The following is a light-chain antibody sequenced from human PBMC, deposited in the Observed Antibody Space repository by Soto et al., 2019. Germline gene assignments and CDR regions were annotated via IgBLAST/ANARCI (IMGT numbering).Light chain of an antibody. J-gene: IGKJ5*01. CDR3: QQYNHEIT. Sequence: DIQMTQSPSTLSASVGDRVTITCRASQSISSWLAWYQQKPGKAPKLLIYDASSLKSGVPSRFSGSGSGTEFTLTISSLQPDDFATYYCQQYNHEITFGQGTRLEIK. CDR1: QSISSW. CDR2: DAS. V-gene: IGKV1-5*01.